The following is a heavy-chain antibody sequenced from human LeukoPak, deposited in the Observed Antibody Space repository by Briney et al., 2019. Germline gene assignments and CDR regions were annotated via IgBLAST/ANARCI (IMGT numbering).Heavy chain of an antibody. J-gene: IGHJ4*02. CDR3: VVTPYYGSGSYGDY. CDR1: GFTFTSSA. CDR2: IVVGSGNT. D-gene: IGHD3-10*01. Sequence: SVKVSCKASGFTFTSSAMQWVRQARGQRLEWIGWIVVGSGNTNYAQKFQERVTITRDMSTSTAYMELSSLRSEDTAVYYCVVTPYYGSGSYGDYWGQGTLVTVSS. V-gene: IGHV1-58*02.